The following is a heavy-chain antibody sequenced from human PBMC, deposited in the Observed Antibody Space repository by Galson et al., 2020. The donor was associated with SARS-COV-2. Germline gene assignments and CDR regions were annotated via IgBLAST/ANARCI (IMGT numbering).Heavy chain of an antibody. CDR3: ASNIAAAGTGLGWFDP. Sequence: SETLSLTCTVSGGSISSGGYYWSWIRQHPGKGLEWIGYIYYSGSTYYNPSLKSRVTISVDTSKNQFSLKLSSVTAADTAVYYCASNIAAAGTGLGWFDPWGQGTLVTVSS. J-gene: IGHJ5*02. CDR2: IYYSGST. CDR1: GGSISSGGYY. V-gene: IGHV4-31*03. D-gene: IGHD6-13*01.